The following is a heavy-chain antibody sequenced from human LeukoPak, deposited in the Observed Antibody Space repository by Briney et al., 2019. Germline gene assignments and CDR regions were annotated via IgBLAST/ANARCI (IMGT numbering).Heavy chain of an antibody. D-gene: IGHD3-3*01. CDR3: AKDRLEWPYYYYMDV. V-gene: IGHV3-23*01. Sequence: PGGSLRLSCEASGFTVSSSYMSWVRQAPGKGLEWVSSISGSGGSTYYADSVKGRFTISRDNSKNTLYLQMNSLRAEDTAVYYCAKDRLEWPYYYYMDVWGKGTTVTVSS. CDR2: ISGSGGST. CDR1: GFTVSSSY. J-gene: IGHJ6*03.